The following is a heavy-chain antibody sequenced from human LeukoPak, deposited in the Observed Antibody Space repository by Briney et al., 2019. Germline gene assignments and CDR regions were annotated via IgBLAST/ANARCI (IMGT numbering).Heavy chain of an antibody. D-gene: IGHD3-10*01. CDR2: ISGSGGST. CDR1: GFTFSSYA. V-gene: IGHV3-23*01. Sequence: GGSLRLSCAASGFTFSSYAMSWVRQAPGKGLEWVSAISGSGGSTYYADSVKGRFTISRDNSKSTLYLQMNSLRAEDTAVYYCAKDQGSHYYGSGSYPNYWGQGTLVTVSS. J-gene: IGHJ4*02. CDR3: AKDQGSHYYGSGSYPNY.